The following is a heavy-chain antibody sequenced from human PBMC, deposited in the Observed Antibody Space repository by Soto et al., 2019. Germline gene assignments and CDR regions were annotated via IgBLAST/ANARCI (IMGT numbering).Heavy chain of an antibody. CDR1: GGSISSSSYY. J-gene: IGHJ4*02. V-gene: IGHV4-39*01. D-gene: IGHD5-12*01. CDR3: ARYSGYDYYY. CDR2: IYYSGST. Sequence: SETLSLTCTVSGGSISSSSYYWGWIRQPPGKGLEWIGSIYYSGSTYYNPSLKSRVTISVDTSKNQFSLKLSSMTAADPAVYYCARYSGYDYYYWGQGTLVTVSS.